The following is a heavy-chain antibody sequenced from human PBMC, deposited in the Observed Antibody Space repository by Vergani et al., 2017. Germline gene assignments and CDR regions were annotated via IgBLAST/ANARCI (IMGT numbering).Heavy chain of an antibody. Sequence: VQLQQWGAGLLKPSETLSLTCAVYGGSFSGYYCSWIRQPPGKGLEWIGEINHSGSTNYNPSLKSRVTISVDTSKNQFSLKLSSVTAADTAVYYCARIGRRGTARRPNFDYWGQGTLVTVSS. CDR1: GGSFSGYY. D-gene: IGHD3-10*01. J-gene: IGHJ4*02. CDR2: INHSGST. CDR3: ARIGRRGTARRPNFDY. V-gene: IGHV4-34*01.